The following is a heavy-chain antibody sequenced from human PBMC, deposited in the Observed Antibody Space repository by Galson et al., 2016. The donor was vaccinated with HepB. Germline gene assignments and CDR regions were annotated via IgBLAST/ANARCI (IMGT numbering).Heavy chain of an antibody. D-gene: IGHD2-2*01. CDR1: GFTFSGFW. J-gene: IGHJ4*02. V-gene: IGHV3-7*01. CDR2: VKQDGSEM. CDR3: ARVYCSSTSCQPGAY. Sequence: SLRLSCAASGFTFSGFWMSWVRQAPGKGLEWVANVKQDGSEMYYVDSVKGRFTISRDNAKNSLYLQMNSLRAEDTAVYYCARVYCSSTSCQPGAYWGQGTLVTASS.